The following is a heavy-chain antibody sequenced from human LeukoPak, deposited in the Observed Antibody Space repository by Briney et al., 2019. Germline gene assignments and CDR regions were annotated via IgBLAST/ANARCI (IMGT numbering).Heavy chain of an antibody. CDR2: INRSGST. D-gene: IGHD3-10*01. CDR3: AKSNGYGLVDI. Sequence: PSETLSLTCAVYGGSFSTYYWSWIRQPPGKGLEWIGEINRSGSTKYNPSLKSRVTISLDTSRNQFSLRLNSVTAADTAVYYCAKSNGYGLVDIWGQGTMVTVSS. J-gene: IGHJ3*02. V-gene: IGHV4-34*01. CDR1: GGSFSTYY.